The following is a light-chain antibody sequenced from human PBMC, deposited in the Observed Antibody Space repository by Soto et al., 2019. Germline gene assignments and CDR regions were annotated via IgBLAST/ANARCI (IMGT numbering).Light chain of an antibody. CDR3: QQRNDWPWT. Sequence: EIVMTQSPGTLSLSPGERVTLSCRASQSVRNNLAWYQQKPGQGPRLLIYDASTRASGIPARFSGSGSGTEFTLTISSLQSEDFAVYYCQQRNDWPWTFGQGTKVEIK. J-gene: IGKJ1*01. V-gene: IGKV3-15*01. CDR1: QSVRNN. CDR2: DAS.